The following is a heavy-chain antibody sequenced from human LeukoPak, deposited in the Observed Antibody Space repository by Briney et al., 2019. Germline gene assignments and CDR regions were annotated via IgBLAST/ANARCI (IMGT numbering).Heavy chain of an antibody. CDR2: MNPNSGNT. Sequence: ASVKVSCKASGYTFTSYDINWVRQATGQGLEWMGWMNPNSGNTGYAQKFQGRVTITRNTSISTVYMELNRLRSDDTAVYYCATSRGYCSGGSCIYDYWCQGTLVIVSS. J-gene: IGHJ4*02. CDR3: ATSRGYCSGGSCIYDY. CDR1: GYTFTSYD. D-gene: IGHD2-15*01. V-gene: IGHV1-8*03.